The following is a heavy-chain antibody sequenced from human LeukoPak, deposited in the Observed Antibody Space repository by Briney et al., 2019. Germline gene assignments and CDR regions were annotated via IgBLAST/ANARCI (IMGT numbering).Heavy chain of an antibody. Sequence: ASVKVSCKASGGTFSSYAISWVRQAPGQGLEWMGGIIPIFGTANYAQKFQGRVTIPADESTSTAYMELSSQRSEYTAVYFCARDPRPFGYSYGIDYWGQGTLVTVSS. D-gene: IGHD5-18*01. CDR3: ARDPRPFGYSYGIDY. J-gene: IGHJ4*02. V-gene: IGHV1-69*13. CDR1: GGTFSSYA. CDR2: IIPIFGTA.